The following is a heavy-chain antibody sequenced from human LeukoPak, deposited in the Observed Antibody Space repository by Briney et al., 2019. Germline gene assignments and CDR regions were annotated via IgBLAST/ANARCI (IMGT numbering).Heavy chain of an antibody. CDR2: IYYSGST. CDR3: ARVGAGMDV. CDR1: GGSLTSGGYY. Sequence: PSQTPSPTCPLSGGSLTSGGYYWGWVRQHPRKGLEWIGYIYYSGSTYYNPSLKSRVTISVDTSKNQFSLKLSSVTAADTAVYYCARVGAGMDVWGQGTTVTVSS. V-gene: IGHV4-31*03. J-gene: IGHJ6*02.